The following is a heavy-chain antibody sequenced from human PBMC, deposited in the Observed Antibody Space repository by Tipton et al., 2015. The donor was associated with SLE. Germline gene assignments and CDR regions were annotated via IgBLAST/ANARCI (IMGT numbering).Heavy chain of an antibody. D-gene: IGHD6-13*01. CDR2: IYYSGST. Sequence: TLSLTCTVSGGSTSSYYWTWFRQPPGKGLEWIGFIYYSGSTNFNPSLKSRVTMSVDTSKTQFSLKLNSVTAEDTAVYFCARGRQLEYYFDYWGQGTLVTVSS. CDR3: ARGRQLEYYFDY. J-gene: IGHJ4*02. V-gene: IGHV4-59*01. CDR1: GGSTSSYY.